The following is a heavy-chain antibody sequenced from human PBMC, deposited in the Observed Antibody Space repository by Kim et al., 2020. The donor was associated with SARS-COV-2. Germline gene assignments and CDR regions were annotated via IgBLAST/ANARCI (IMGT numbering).Heavy chain of an antibody. Sequence: GGSLRLSCAASGFPFSSYGMHWVRQAPGTGLEWVAVISYDGSNKYYADSVKGRFTISRDNSKNTLYLQMNSLRAEDTAVYYCASGGNTGYYDYAGGYDY. V-gene: IGHV3-33*05. CDR2: ISYDGSNK. CDR3: ASGGNTGYYDYAGGYDY. CDR1: GFPFSSYG. J-gene: IGHJ4*01. D-gene: IGHD3-16*01.